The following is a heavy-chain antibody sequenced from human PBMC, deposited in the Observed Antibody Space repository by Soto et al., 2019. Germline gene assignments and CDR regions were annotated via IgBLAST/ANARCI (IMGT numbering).Heavy chain of an antibody. CDR3: ARRHRAFDP. CDR1: GGSISSNNYF. J-gene: IGHJ5*02. Sequence: SETLSLTCTVSGGSISSNNYFWAWIRQPPGKGLEWIGSVYYSGSAYYNPSLQSRVTISVDTSKNQFSLKLSSVTDADTAVYHCARRHRAFDPWSQGSLVTVSS. V-gene: IGHV4-39*01. CDR2: VYYSGSA.